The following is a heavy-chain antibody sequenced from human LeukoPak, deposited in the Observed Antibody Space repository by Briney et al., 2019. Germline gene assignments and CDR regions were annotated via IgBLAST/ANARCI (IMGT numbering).Heavy chain of an antibody. J-gene: IGHJ4*02. CDR1: GASISSSSYY. Sequence: SETLSLTCTVSGASISSSSYYWGWIRQPPGKGLEWIGNIYYSGNANYNPSLKSRVTISEDTSKNQFSLKLSSVTAADTTVYYCARGFGSGWSTLFDYWGQGTLVTVSS. CDR3: ARGFGSGWSTLFDY. CDR2: IYYSGNA. D-gene: IGHD6-19*01. V-gene: IGHV4-39*01.